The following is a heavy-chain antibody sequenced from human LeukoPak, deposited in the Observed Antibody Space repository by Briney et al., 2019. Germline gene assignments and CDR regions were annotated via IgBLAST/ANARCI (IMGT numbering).Heavy chain of an antibody. J-gene: IGHJ6*03. CDR3: ARDGGGGSYYDPYYYYYYMDV. D-gene: IGHD1-26*01. Sequence: PGGSLRLSCAASGFTFSSYWMSWVRQAPGKGLEWVANIKQDGSEKYYVDSVKGRFTISRDNAKNSLYLQMNSLRAEDTAVYYCARDGGGGSYYDPYYYYYYMDVWGKGTTVTISS. CDR2: IKQDGSEK. V-gene: IGHV3-7*01. CDR1: GFTFSSYW.